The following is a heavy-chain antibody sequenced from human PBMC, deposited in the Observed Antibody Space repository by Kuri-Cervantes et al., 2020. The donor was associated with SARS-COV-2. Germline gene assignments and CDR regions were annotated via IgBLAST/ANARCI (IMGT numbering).Heavy chain of an antibody. Sequence: GGSLRLSCAASGFTFSSYWMSWVRQAPGKGLERVANIKQDGSEKYYVDSVKGRFTISRDNAKNSLYLQMNSLRAEGTAVYYCARIPGYSSGWLAFDIWGQGTMVTVSS. CDR1: GFTFSSYW. CDR3: ARIPGYSSGWLAFDI. V-gene: IGHV3-7*04. D-gene: IGHD6-19*01. J-gene: IGHJ3*02. CDR2: IKQDGSEK.